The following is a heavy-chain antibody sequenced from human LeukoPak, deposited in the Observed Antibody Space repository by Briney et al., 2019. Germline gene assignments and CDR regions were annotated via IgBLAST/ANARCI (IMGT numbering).Heavy chain of an antibody. CDR2: INPNSGGT. J-gene: IGHJ4*02. Sequence: ASVKVSCKASGYTFTGYYIHWVRLAPGQGLEWMGWINPNSGGTNYAQKFQGRVTMTRDTSISTAYMELSRLRSDGTAVYYCARDLGYNWNSYATDYWGQGTLVTVSS. V-gene: IGHV1-2*02. CDR1: GYTFTGYY. D-gene: IGHD1-7*01. CDR3: ARDLGYNWNSYATDY.